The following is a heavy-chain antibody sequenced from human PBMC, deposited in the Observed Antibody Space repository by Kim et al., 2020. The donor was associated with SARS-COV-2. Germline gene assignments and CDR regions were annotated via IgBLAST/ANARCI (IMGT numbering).Heavy chain of an antibody. CDR1: GFTFGSSA. CDR2: ISGGGHST. CDR3: AKELVSRSSLSFDY. D-gene: IGHD3-10*01. J-gene: IGHJ4*02. Sequence: GWSLRLSCAASGFTFGSSAMAWVRQAPGKGLEWLSAISGGGHSTYYANSVKGRFTVSRDNSKNTVYLQMYSLRAEDTAVYYCAKELVSRSSLSFDYWGQGTLVTVSS. V-gene: IGHV3-23*01.